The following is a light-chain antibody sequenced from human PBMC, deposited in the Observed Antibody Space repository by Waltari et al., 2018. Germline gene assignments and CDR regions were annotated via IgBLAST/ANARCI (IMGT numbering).Light chain of an antibody. CDR1: QDINNF. V-gene: IGKV1-33*01. CDR3: QQYNTLPVT. Sequence: MQVTKSPSPLSASVGDRVTITCQASQDINNFLNWYQQKPGKAPKVVIYDAFNLATGVPSRFSGGGSGTDFTFTISSLQPEDIATYYCQQYNTLPVTFGGGTKVEIK. J-gene: IGKJ4*01. CDR2: DAF.